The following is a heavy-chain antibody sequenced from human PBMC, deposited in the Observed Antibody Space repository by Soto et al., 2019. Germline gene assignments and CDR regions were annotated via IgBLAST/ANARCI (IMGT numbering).Heavy chain of an antibody. Sequence: SETLSLTCTVSGGSISNDDYYWTWIRQPPGKGLEWIGHIHYNGNTYYNPSLKSRLTMSLDTSQNQFSLHLTSVIAADSASYFCARATTVTSSFFYYGLDVWGQGTTVT. J-gene: IGHJ6*02. CDR3: ARATTVTSSFFYYGLDV. V-gene: IGHV4-30-4*08. CDR1: GGSISNDDYY. CDR2: IHYNGNT. D-gene: IGHD4-17*01.